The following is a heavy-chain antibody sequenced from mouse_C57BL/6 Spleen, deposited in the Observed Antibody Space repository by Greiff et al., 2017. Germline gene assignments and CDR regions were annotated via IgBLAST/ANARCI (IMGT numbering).Heavy chain of an antibody. D-gene: IGHD2-5*01. CDR1: GFNIKDDY. Sequence: EVQLVESGAELVRPGASVKLSCTASGFNIKDDYMHWVKQRPEQGLEWIGWIDPENGDTEYASKFQGKATITADTSSNTAYLQLSSLTSEDTAVYYCTTKDSIYPPEFAYWGQGTLVTVSA. V-gene: IGHV14-4*01. CDR3: TTKDSIYPPEFAY. CDR2: IDPENGDT. J-gene: IGHJ3*01.